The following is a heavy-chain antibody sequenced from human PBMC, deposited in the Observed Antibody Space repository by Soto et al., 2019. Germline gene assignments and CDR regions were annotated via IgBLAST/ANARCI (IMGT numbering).Heavy chain of an antibody. CDR1: GGSINCNSYY. J-gene: IGHJ5*02. CDR3: ARLVVVAPVANA. D-gene: IGHD2-15*01. Sequence: SGSLSLSCSVAGGSINCNSYYWGWIRQPPGKGPEWVGGIFYTGTTYYSSSLKDRVTISVDTSKNSFSLNLTSVTAADTAVYFCARLVVVAPVANAWGQGTLVTVSS. V-gene: IGHV4-39*02. CDR2: IFYTGTT.